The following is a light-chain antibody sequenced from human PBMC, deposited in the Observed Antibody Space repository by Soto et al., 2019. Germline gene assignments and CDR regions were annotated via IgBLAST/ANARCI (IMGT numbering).Light chain of an antibody. Sequence: EIVLTQSPGTLSLSPGETATLSCRASQTIGNIFLFWYQQKPGQAPRLLIYGASSRATGIPDRFSGSGSGTDFTLTINRLEPEDFAVYYCHQYSSGPYTFGQGTRLEIK. J-gene: IGKJ2*01. CDR1: QTIGNIF. V-gene: IGKV3-20*01. CDR3: HQYSSGPYT. CDR2: GAS.